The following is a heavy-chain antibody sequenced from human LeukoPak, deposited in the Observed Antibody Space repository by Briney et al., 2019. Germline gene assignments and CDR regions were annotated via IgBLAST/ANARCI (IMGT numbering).Heavy chain of an antibody. J-gene: IGHJ4*02. CDR3: ANGESYYYASGGGY. CDR2: IWYDGSNK. V-gene: IGHV3-33*03. CDR1: GFTFSSYG. Sequence: QPGRSLRLSCAASGFTFSSYGMHWVRQAPGKGLEWVAVIWYDGSNKYYADSVKGRFTISRDNAKNTLYLQMNSLRPEDTAFYYCANGESYYYASGGGYWGQGALVTVSS. D-gene: IGHD3-10*01.